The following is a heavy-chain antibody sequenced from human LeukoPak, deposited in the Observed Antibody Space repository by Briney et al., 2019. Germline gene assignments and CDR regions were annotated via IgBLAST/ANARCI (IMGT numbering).Heavy chain of an antibody. CDR1: GFTFDDYA. CDR3: AKGTTYYYGSTDY. Sequence: GGSLRLSCAASGFTFDDYAMHWVRQAPGKGLEWVSGIAWNSGSVAYADSAKGRFTISRDNAKNSLYLQMNSLRADDTALYYCAKGTTYYYGSTDYWGQGTLVTVSS. D-gene: IGHD3-10*01. J-gene: IGHJ4*02. CDR2: IAWNSGSV. V-gene: IGHV3-9*01.